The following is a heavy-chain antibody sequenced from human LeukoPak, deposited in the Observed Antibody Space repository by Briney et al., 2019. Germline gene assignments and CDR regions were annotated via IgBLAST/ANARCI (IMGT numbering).Heavy chain of an antibody. Sequence: PGGSLRLSCAASGFTFSSYGMHWVRQAPGKGLEWVSFIRYDGSNEYYADSVRGRFTISRDNSKNTLYLQMNSLRAEDTAVYYCAKHDHSGYSGLIYWGQGTLVTVSS. V-gene: IGHV3-30*02. CDR1: GFTFSSYG. CDR2: IRYDGSNE. J-gene: IGHJ4*02. CDR3: AKHDHSGYSGLIY. D-gene: IGHD2-15*01.